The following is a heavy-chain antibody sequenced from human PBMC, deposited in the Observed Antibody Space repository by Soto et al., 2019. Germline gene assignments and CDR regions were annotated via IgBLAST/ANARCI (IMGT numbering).Heavy chain of an antibody. Sequence: ASVKVSCKASGYTFINYYMHWVRQAPGQGLEWMGWINPFDGSRMFAQSFQGRVTMTRDTSTSTVYMEVSSLRSEDTAVYYCSRVDPGETSPFDHWGQGTLVTVSS. CDR1: GYTFINYY. D-gene: IGHD3-10*01. V-gene: IGHV1-46*03. CDR2: INPFDGSR. J-gene: IGHJ4*02. CDR3: SRVDPGETSPFDH.